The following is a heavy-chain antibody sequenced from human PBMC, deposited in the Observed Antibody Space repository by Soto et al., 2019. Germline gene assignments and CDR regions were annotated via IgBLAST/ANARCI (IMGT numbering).Heavy chain of an antibody. CDR2: INPNSGGT. CDR1: GYTFTGYY. J-gene: IGHJ4*02. D-gene: IGHD3-3*01. V-gene: IGHV1-2*04. Sequence: ASVKVSCKASGYTFTGYYMHWVRQAPGQGLEWMGWINPNSGGTNYAQKFQGWVTMTRDTSISTAYMELSRLRSDDTAVYYCARDRGQVADFWSGYYDYWGQGTLVTVSS. CDR3: ARDRGQVADFWSGYYDY.